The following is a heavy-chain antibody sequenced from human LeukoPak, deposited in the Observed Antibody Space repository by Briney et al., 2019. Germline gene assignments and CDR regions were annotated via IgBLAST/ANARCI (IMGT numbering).Heavy chain of an antibody. CDR3: ARDTYYYDSSCYSGSWFDP. V-gene: IGHV4-38-2*02. D-gene: IGHD3-22*01. J-gene: IGHJ5*02. CDR2: IYHSGST. CDR1: GYSISSGYY. Sequence: SETLSLTCTVSGYSISSGYYWGWIRQPPGKGLEWIGSIYHSGSTNYNPSLKSRVTISVDTSKNQFSLKLSSVTAADTAVYYCARDTYYYDSSCYSGSWFDPWGQGTLVTVSS.